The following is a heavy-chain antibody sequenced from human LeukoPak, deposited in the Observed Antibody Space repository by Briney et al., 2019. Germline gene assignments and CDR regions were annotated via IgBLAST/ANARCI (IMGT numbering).Heavy chain of an antibody. J-gene: IGHJ6*02. CDR2: IKQDGSEK. CDR1: GFTFSSYW. CDR3: ASPLGQTYYYYGMDV. V-gene: IGHV3-7*01. Sequence: PGGSLRLSCAASGFTFSSYWMSWVRQAPGKGLEWVANIKQDGSEKYYVDSVKGRFTISRDNAKNSLYLQMNSLRAEDTAVYYCASPLGQTYYYYGMDVWGQGTTVTVSS. D-gene: IGHD3-16*01.